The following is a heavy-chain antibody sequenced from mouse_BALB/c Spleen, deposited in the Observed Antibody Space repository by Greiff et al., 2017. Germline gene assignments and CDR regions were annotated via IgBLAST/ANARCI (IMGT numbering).Heavy chain of an antibody. D-gene: IGHD2-1*01. V-gene: IGHV5-15*02. CDR2: ISNLAYSI. CDR3: AREGNFHFDY. Sequence: DVKLVESGGGLVQPGGSRKLSCAASGFTFSDYGMAWVRQAPGKGPEWVAFISNLAYSIYYADTVTGRFTISRENAKNTLYLEMSSLRSEDTAMYYCAREGNFHFDYWGQGTTLTVSS. CDR1: GFTFSDYG. J-gene: IGHJ2*01.